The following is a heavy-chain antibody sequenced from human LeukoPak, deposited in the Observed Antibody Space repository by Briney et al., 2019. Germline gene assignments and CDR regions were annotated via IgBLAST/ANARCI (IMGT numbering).Heavy chain of an antibody. CDR2: ISYSGGT. CDR1: GGSISRHY. CDR3: ARLLNNDNAGDPDTFDM. D-gene: IGHD4-17*01. J-gene: IGHJ3*02. V-gene: IGHV4-59*08. Sequence: SETLSLTCSASGGSISRHYWSWIRQPPGKRLEWIGYISYSGGTRYNPSFQSRVTISLGTSKTHFSLKLTSVTAADTAMYYCARLLNNDNAGDPDTFDMWGPGTMVTVSS.